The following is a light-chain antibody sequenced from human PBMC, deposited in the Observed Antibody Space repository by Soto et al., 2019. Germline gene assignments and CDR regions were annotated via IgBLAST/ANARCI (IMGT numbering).Light chain of an antibody. CDR2: VKSDGSH. CDR3: QTWDTGIVV. J-gene: IGLJ2*01. V-gene: IGLV4-69*01. Sequence: QPVLTQSPSASASLGASVKLTCTLSSGHGNYVIAWHQQQPEKGPRYLMQVKSDGSHSKGDGIPDRFSGSSSGAERYLAISSLQSEDEADYYCQTWDTGIVVFGGGTKLTVL. CDR1: SGHGNYV.